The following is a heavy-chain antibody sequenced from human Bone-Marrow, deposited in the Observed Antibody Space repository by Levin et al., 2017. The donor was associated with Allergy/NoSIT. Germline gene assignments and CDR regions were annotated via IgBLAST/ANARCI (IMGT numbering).Heavy chain of an antibody. D-gene: IGHD6-13*01. Sequence: GGSLRLSCVVSGFTVSSNYMTWVRRTPETGLELVALMHSDTTTYYADSVRGRFTISRDNSIYTLYLQLNRLRAEDTAVYYCARGSLGSSKYLYLDFWGQGTPVAVSS. V-gene: IGHV3-53*01. CDR3: ARGSLGSSKYLYLDF. CDR2: MHSDTTT. CDR1: GFTVSSNY. J-gene: IGHJ4*02.